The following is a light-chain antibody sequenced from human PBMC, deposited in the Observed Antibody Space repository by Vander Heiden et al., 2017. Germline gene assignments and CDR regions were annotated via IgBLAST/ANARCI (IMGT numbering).Light chain of an antibody. CDR1: SSNLVSHF. CDR2: RDN. V-gene: IGLV1-47*01. Sequence: SVLTQPPSASGPPGQRVTLSCSGRSSNLVSHFVYWYQPLPGTTHKLLLYRDNQRPAGVPDRFSVSKSGTAASLAISGRRAEEAADYYSASGDDTLSGLFGKGTKVTVL. CDR3: ASGDDTLSGL. J-gene: IGLJ1*01.